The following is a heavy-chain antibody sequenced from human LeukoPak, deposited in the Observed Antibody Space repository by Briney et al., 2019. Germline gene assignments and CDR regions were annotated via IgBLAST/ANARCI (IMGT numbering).Heavy chain of an antibody. Sequence: PGGSLRLSCAASGFTFSSYWMSWVRQAPGKGLEWVANIKQDGSEKYYVDSVKGRFTISRDNAKNSLYQQMNSLRVEDTAVYYCAKDREKPSQFDYWGQGTLVTVYS. CDR3: AKDREKPSQFDY. CDR1: GFTFSSYW. CDR2: IKQDGSEK. V-gene: IGHV3-7*01. D-gene: IGHD1-26*01. J-gene: IGHJ4*02.